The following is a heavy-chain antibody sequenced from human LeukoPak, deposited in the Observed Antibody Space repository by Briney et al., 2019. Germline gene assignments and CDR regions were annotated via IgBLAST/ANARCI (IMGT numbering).Heavy chain of an antibody. CDR2: ISSSSSTI. J-gene: IGHJ4*02. CDR1: GFTFSSYS. V-gene: IGHV3-48*01. CDR3: ASELFHYYDSSGSSFLGY. D-gene: IGHD3-22*01. Sequence: GVALRRSCAASGFTFSSYSMNWVRQAPGKGLEWVSYISSSSSTIYYADSVKGRFTISRDNAKNSLYLQMNSLRAEDTAVYYCASELFHYYDSSGSSFLGYWGQGTLVTVSS.